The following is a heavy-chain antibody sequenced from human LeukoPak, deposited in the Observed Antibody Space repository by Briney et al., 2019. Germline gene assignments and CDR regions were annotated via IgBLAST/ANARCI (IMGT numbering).Heavy chain of an antibody. CDR2: INPNSSGT. CDR1: GYTFTGYY. J-gene: IGHJ4*02. CDR3: ARVPYHYFGSGSYTFWDY. V-gene: IGHV1-2*02. Sequence: ASVKVSCKASGYTFTGYYMHWVRQAPGQGLEWKGWINPNSSGTNSAQKVPGKGTMTRYTSISTAYMELSRLRSDDTAVYYCARVPYHYFGSGSYTFWDYWGEGTLITVSS. D-gene: IGHD3-10*01.